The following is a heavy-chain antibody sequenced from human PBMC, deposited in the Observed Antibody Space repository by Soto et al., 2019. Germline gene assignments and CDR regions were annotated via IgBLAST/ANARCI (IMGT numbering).Heavy chain of an antibody. V-gene: IGHV1-18*01. CDR3: ARSGVRFLEWLPHDAFDI. Sequence: ASVKVSCKASGYTFTSYGISWVRQAPGQGLEWMGWISAYNGNTNYAQKLQGRVTMTTDTSTSAAYMELRSLRSDDTAVYYCARSGVRFLEWLPHDAFDIWGQGTMVTVSS. D-gene: IGHD3-3*01. CDR2: ISAYNGNT. J-gene: IGHJ3*02. CDR1: GYTFTSYG.